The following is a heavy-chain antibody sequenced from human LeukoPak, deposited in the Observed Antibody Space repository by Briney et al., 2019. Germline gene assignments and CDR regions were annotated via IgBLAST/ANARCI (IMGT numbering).Heavy chain of an antibody. D-gene: IGHD6-13*01. J-gene: IGHJ4*02. CDR3: ARDPTAAGADY. V-gene: IGHV3-7*01. CDR2: IKQDGSEK. Sequence: GGSLRLSCAASGFTFGDYWMSWVRQTPGKGPEWVANIKQDGSEKYYVESVKGRFTISRDNAEKSLFLQMNSLRAEDTALHYCARDPTAAGADYWGQGTLVTVSS. CDR1: GFTFGDYW.